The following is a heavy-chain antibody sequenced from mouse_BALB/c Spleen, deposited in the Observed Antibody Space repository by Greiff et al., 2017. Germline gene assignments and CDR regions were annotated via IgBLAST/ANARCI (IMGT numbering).Heavy chain of an antibody. V-gene: IGHV1S81*02. CDR2: INPSNGRT. J-gene: IGHJ4*01. CDR1: GYTFTSYW. CDR3: ARGGGPPYYYAMDY. Sequence: QVQLKQPGAELVKPGASVKLSCKASGYTFTSYWMHWVKQRPGQGLEWIGEINPSNGRTNYNEKFKSKATLTVDKSSSTAYMQLSSLTSEDSAVYYCARGGGPPYYYAMDYGGQGTSVTVSS.